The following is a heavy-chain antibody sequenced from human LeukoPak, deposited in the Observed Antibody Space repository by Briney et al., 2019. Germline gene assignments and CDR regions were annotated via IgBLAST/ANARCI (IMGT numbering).Heavy chain of an antibody. CDR1: GFTFSDYY. CDR2: ISSSGSTI. Sequence: GGSLRLSCAASGFTFSDYYMSWIRQAPGKGLEWVSYISSSGSTIYYADSVKGRFTISRDNAKNSLYLQMNSLRAEDTAVYYCTRRVDIVATTKGPLTQPTNDYWGQGTLVTVSS. D-gene: IGHD5-12*01. CDR3: TRRVDIVATTKGPLTQPTNDY. J-gene: IGHJ4*02. V-gene: IGHV3-11*01.